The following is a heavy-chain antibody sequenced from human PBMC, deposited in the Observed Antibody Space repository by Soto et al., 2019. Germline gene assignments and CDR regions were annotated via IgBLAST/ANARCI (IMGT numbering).Heavy chain of an antibody. CDR1: GFTFSSYS. V-gene: IGHV3-21*01. CDR2: ISSSSSYI. J-gene: IGHJ3*02. D-gene: IGHD7-27*01. Sequence: GGSLRLSCAASGFTFSSYSMNWVRQAPGKGLEWVSSISSSSSYIYYADSVKGRFTISRDNAKNSLYLQMNSLRAEDTVVYYCARDLTGDDAFDIWGQGTMVTVSS. CDR3: ARDLTGDDAFDI.